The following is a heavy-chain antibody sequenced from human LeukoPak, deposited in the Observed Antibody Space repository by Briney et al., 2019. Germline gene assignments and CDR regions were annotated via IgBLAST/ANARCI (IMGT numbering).Heavy chain of an antibody. CDR2: ISAYNGNT. CDR3: ARARAAGVSMFDP. CDR1: GYTFTSYG. D-gene: IGHD2-8*02. J-gene: IGHJ5*02. Sequence: AASVKVSCKASGYTFTSYGISWVRQAPGQGLEGMGWISAYNGNTNYAQKLQGRVTMTTDTSTSTAYMELGSLRSDDTAVYYCARARAAGVSMFDPWGQGTLVTVSS. V-gene: IGHV1-18*01.